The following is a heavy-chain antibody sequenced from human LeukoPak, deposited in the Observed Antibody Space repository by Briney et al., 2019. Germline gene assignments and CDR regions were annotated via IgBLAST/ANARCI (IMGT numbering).Heavy chain of an antibody. V-gene: IGHV3-64*01. D-gene: IGHD4-11*01. CDR1: GFIFSNYA. CDR3: ARDGGTTTGGFYYYMDV. J-gene: IGHJ6*03. Sequence: PGGSLRLSCAASGFIFSNYAMHWVRQEPGKGLEYVSAISSNGDSAYYANSVKGRFTISRDNSKNTLYLQMGSLRAEDMGVYYCARDGGTTTGGFYYYMDVWGKGTTVTVSS. CDR2: ISSNGDSA.